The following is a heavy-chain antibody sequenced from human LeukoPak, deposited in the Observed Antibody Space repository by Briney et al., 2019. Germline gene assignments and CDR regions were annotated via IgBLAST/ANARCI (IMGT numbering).Heavy chain of an antibody. Sequence: GGSLRLSCAASGFTFSSYAMNWVRQAPGKGLEWVSIIFGADKNTTYYADSVKGRFTISRDNSKNTLYLQMNSLRAEDTAVYYCAKGRWGPGRIAAAGSMDVWGKGTTVTVSS. CDR1: GFTFSSYA. J-gene: IGHJ6*03. V-gene: IGHV3-23*01. D-gene: IGHD6-13*01. CDR3: AKGRWGPGRIAAAGSMDV. CDR2: IFGADKNTT.